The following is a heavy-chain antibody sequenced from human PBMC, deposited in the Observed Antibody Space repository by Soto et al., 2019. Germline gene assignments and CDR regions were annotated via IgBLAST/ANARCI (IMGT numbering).Heavy chain of an antibody. D-gene: IGHD1-20*01. CDR1: GGSIRNYF. CDR2: IYSSGNT. J-gene: IGHJ3*02. Sequence: QVQLQESGPGLVKPSETLSLICTVSGGSIRNYFWTWIRQPAGKGLEWIGRIYSSGNTVYNASLKSRVTLSIDMSKNQFALKLSSMTAADTAVYYCVRDVESPGISGSWVAFDIWGQGTVVTVSS. V-gene: IGHV4-4*07. CDR3: VRDVESPGISGSWVAFDI.